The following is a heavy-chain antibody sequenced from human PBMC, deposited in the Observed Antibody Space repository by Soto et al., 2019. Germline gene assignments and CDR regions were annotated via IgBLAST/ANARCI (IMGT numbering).Heavy chain of an antibody. CDR1: GGSISSSSYY. J-gene: IGHJ4*02. D-gene: IGHD5-18*01. CDR3: ARAPQLWLLDY. V-gene: IGHV4-39*07. Sequence: SETLSLTCTVSGGSISSSSYYWGWIRQPPGKGLEWIGSIYYSGSTYYNPSLKSRVTISVDTSKNQFSLKLSSVTAADTAVYYCARAPQLWLLDYWGQGTLVTVSS. CDR2: IYYSGST.